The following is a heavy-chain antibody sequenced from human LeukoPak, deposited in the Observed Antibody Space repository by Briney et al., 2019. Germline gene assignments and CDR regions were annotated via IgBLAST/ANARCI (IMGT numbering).Heavy chain of an antibody. CDR3: ARDPGDYYGSGSD. Sequence: GGSLRLSCAASGFTFSSYSMNWVRQAPGKGLEWVSSISSSSSYIYYADSVKGRFTISRDNAKNSLYLQMNSLRAEDTAVYYCARDPGDYYGSGSDWGQGTLVTVSS. CDR1: GFTFSSYS. V-gene: IGHV3-21*01. D-gene: IGHD3-10*01. CDR2: ISSSSSYI. J-gene: IGHJ4*02.